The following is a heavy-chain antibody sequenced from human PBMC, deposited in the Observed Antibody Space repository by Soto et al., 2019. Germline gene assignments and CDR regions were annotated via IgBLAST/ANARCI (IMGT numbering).Heavy chain of an antibody. CDR1: GYSIICDYS. D-gene: IGHD3-22*01. J-gene: IGHJ4*01. V-gene: IGHV4-38-2*02. CDR2: IFHSGSI. Sequence: SETLSLTCAVSGYSIICDYSCGWVRQPPGKGLGWLGSIFHSGSIYYNPSLKSRVTISLITSQNHFSLKLSSVTAADTAVYYCARDNYYDGSGYYYYFDYWGHGTLVTVSS. CDR3: ARDNYYDGSGYYYYFDY.